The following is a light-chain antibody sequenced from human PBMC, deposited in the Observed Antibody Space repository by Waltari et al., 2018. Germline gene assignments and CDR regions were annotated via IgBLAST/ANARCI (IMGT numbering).Light chain of an antibody. CDR3: QSYDNSLSGVV. CDR2: TNA. J-gene: IGLJ2*01. V-gene: IGLV1-40*01. CDR1: SSTIGAGYD. Sequence: QSVLTQPPSVSGAPGQRVTISCTGNSSTIGAGYDVHWYHQLPGSAPKLRIYTNANRPSGVPDRFSGSKSGTSASLAITGLQAEDEAHYYCQSYDNSLSGVVFGGGTKLTVL.